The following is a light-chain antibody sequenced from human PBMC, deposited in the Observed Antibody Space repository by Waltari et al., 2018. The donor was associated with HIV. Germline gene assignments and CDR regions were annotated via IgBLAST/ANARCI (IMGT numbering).Light chain of an antibody. Sequence: EIVMTQSPATLSVSPGERATLSCRASQSVSSNVAWYQQKPGQAPRLLIYGASTRATGVPARFSGSWSGTEFTLTISSLQSEDFAVYYCQQYSNRPPYTFGQGTKLEIK. CDR1: QSVSSN. CDR2: GAS. J-gene: IGKJ2*01. V-gene: IGKV3-15*01. CDR3: QQYSNRPPYT.